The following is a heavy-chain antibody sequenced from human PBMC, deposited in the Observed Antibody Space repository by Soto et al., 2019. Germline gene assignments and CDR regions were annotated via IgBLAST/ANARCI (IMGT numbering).Heavy chain of an antibody. V-gene: IGHV4-38-2*01. D-gene: IGHD5-12*01. Sequence: PSETLSLTCAVSGYSITSGYYWVWIRQPPGKGLEWIGSIYHSGITHYNPSLKSRVTMSVDTSNNQYSLRLSSVLVADTAVYYCARSNSGYYFFDFWSQGTLVTVS. CDR3: ARSNSGYYFFDF. J-gene: IGHJ4*02. CDR1: GYSITSGYY. CDR2: IYHSGIT.